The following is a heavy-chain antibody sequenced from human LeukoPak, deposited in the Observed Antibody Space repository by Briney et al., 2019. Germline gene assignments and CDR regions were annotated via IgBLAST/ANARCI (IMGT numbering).Heavy chain of an antibody. CDR1: GYTFTSYD. V-gene: IGHV1-2*02. D-gene: IGHD3-22*01. CDR3: ACSSDYYDSSGYYLGNY. CDR2: INPNSGGT. J-gene: IGHJ4*02. Sequence: ASVKVSCKASGYTFTSYDINWVRQATGQGLEWMGWINPNSGGTNYAQKFQGRVTMTRDTSISTAYMELSRLRSDDTAVYYCACSSDYYDSSGYYLGNYWGQGTLVTVSS.